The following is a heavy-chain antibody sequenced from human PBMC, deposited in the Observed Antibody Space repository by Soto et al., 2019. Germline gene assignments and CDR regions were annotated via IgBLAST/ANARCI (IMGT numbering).Heavy chain of an antibody. D-gene: IGHD1-26*01. CDR3: AKRADSGSSYIFDY. Sequence: EVQLLESGGGLVQPEGSLRLSWAASGFTFSSYAMSWVRQAPGKGLEWVSGISGSGSSTYYADSVKGRFTISIDNSKNTLYLQMNSLRAEATAVFYCAKRADSGSSYIFDYWGRGTLVTVSS. J-gene: IGHJ4*02. V-gene: IGHV3-23*01. CDR2: ISGSGSST. CDR1: GFTFSSYA.